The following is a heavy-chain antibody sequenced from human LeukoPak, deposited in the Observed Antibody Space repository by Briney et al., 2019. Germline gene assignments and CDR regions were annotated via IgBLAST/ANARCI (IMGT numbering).Heavy chain of an antibody. D-gene: IGHD1-1*01. J-gene: IGHJ6*03. CDR2: MSYDGGNK. CDR1: GFTFSDHA. CDR3: ARDTGVQVYYYDYIDV. Sequence: PGGSLRLSCSASGFTFSDHAMYWGRQAPGKGLEWVAIMSYDGGNKYYAEFVKGRFTISRDNSKNTLNLQMNSLRPEDKAVYYCARDTGVQVYYYDYIDVWGKGTTVTVSS. V-gene: IGHV3-30*04.